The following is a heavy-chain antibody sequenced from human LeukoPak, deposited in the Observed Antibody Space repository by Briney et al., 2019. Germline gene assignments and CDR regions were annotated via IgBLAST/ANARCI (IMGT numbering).Heavy chain of an antibody. CDR1: GFTFSSYW. CDR2: IKQDGSEK. J-gene: IGHJ6*02. V-gene: IGHV3-7*04. CDR3: ARVWSGYYYYYYYGMDV. D-gene: IGHD3-3*01. Sequence: GGSLRLSCAASGFTFSSYWMSWVRQAPGKGLEWVANIKQDGSEKYYVDSVKGRFTISRDNAKNSLYLQMNSLRAEDTVVYYCARVWSGYYYYYYYGMDVWGQGTTVTVSS.